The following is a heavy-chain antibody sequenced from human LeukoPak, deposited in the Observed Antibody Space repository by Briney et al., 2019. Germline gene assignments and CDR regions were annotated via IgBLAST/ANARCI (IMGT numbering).Heavy chain of an antibody. Sequence: ASVKVSCKASGYTFSNYDINWVRQATGQGLEWMAWMNSSSGNTAYAQKFQGRVTLTRDTSIDTAYMELSSLRSEDTAVDYCARGPSGHRSDFDYWGQGTLVTVSS. D-gene: IGHD1-1*01. CDR3: ARGPSGHRSDFDY. CDR1: GYTFSNYD. CDR2: MNSSSGNT. J-gene: IGHJ4*02. V-gene: IGHV1-8*02.